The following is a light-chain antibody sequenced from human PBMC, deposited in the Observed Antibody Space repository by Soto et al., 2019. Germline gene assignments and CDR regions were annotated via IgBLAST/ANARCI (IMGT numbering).Light chain of an antibody. CDR1: SSDVGGYNY. CDR3: CSYAGSYTYV. Sequence: QSVLTQPRSVSGSPGQSFTISCTGTSSDVGGYNYVSWYQQHPGKAPKLMIYDVSKRPSGVPDRFSGPKSGNTASLTISGLQAEDEADYYCCSYAGSYTYVFGTGTKVTVL. J-gene: IGLJ1*01. CDR2: DVS. V-gene: IGLV2-11*01.